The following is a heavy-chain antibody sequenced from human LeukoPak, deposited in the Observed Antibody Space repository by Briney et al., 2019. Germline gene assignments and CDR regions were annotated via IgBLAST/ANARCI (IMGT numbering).Heavy chain of an antibody. CDR3: ARSTVTSTALWFDP. V-gene: IGHV4-61*01. J-gene: IGHJ5*02. Sequence: SETLSLTCTVSGGSISSSSYYWSWIRQPPGKGLEWIGYIYYSGSTNYNPSLKSRVTISVDTSKNQFSLKLSSVTAADTAVYYCARSTVTSTALWFDPWGQGTLVTVSS. CDR2: IYYSGST. D-gene: IGHD4-17*01. CDR1: GGSISSSSYY.